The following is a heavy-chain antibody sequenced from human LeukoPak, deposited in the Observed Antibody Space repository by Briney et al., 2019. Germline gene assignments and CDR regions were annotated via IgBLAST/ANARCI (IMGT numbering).Heavy chain of an antibody. D-gene: IGHD3-10*01. CDR2: ISSSGSTI. J-gene: IGHJ4*02. V-gene: IGHV3-48*03. CDR3: ARVDNYYYGSGNTIDY. CDR1: GFTFSSYE. Sequence: GGSLRLSCAASGFTFSSYEMNWVRQAPGKGLEWVSYISSSGSTIYYADSVKGRFTISRDNAKNSLYLQMNSMRAEDTAVYYCARVDNYYYGSGNTIDYWGQGTLVTVSS.